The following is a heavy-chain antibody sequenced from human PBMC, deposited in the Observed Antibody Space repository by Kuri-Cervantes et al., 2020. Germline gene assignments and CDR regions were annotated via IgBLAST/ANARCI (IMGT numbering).Heavy chain of an antibody. V-gene: IGHV1-18*01. Sequence: ASVKVSCKASGYTFTSYGINWVRQAPGQRLEWMGWISTYNGNTNYAQRFQGRVTLTTDTSTTTAYMDLRSLRSDDTAVYYCARTPAPDFWSGYSTFDYWGRGTLVTVSS. CDR3: ARTPAPDFWSGYSTFDY. D-gene: IGHD3-3*01. CDR1: GYTFTSYG. CDR2: ISTYNGNT. J-gene: IGHJ4*02.